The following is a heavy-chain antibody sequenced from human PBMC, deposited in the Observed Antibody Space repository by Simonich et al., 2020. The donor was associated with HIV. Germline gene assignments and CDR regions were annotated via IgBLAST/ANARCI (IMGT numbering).Heavy chain of an antibody. Sequence: QVQLQQWGAGLLKPSETLSLTCAVYGGSFSGSYWSWIRQPPGKGLDWIGEINHHGSTNYNPSLKSRVTISVETSKNQFSLKLSSVTAADTAVYYCARGYYYDSSGYYQPAEYFQHWGQGTLVTVSS. J-gene: IGHJ1*01. CDR1: GGSFSGSY. V-gene: IGHV4-34*01. D-gene: IGHD3-22*01. CDR2: INHHGST. CDR3: ARGYYYDSSGYYQPAEYFQH.